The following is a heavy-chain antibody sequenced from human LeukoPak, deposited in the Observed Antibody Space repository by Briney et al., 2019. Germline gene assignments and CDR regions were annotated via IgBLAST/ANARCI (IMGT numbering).Heavy chain of an antibody. V-gene: IGHV3-7*03. D-gene: IGHD5-12*01. Sequence: GGSLRLSCAASGFTFSSYWMTWVRQAPGKGPEWVANIEQDGSEKYYVDSVKGRFTVSRDNAKNSLYLQMNSLRAEDTAVYYCANQEWLRFNLNAFDIWGQGTMVTVSS. CDR1: GFTFSSYW. CDR2: IEQDGSEK. CDR3: ANQEWLRFNLNAFDI. J-gene: IGHJ3*02.